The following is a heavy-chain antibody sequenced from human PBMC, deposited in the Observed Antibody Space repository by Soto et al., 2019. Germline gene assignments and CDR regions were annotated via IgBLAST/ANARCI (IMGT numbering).Heavy chain of an antibody. CDR1: GYTRSELS. V-gene: IGHV1-24*01. CDR3: ARDPCSSTSCYNYYYYGMDV. Sequence: RSSVKVSWKVSGYTRSELSMPCVRQAPGKWLERMGGFDPEDGETIYAQKFQGRVTMIEDTSTDTAYMELSSLRSEDTAVYYCARDPCSSTSCYNYYYYGMDVWGQGTTVTVSS. D-gene: IGHD2-2*02. J-gene: IGHJ6*02. CDR2: FDPEDGET.